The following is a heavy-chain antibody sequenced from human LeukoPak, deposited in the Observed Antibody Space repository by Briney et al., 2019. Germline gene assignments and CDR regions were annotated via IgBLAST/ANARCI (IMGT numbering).Heavy chain of an antibody. Sequence: GGALRLSCAVSGFTFSSRGMQWVRQAPGKGLEWVAFISFDETNQYYADSVKGRFTISRDNSHNTLYLQMNSLRAEDTAICYCARDSDEFFSNWLFPDYWGQGSLVIVSS. CDR3: ARDSDEFFSNWLFPDY. J-gene: IGHJ4*02. D-gene: IGHD3-22*01. V-gene: IGHV3-30*03. CDR1: GFTFSSRG. CDR2: ISFDETNQ.